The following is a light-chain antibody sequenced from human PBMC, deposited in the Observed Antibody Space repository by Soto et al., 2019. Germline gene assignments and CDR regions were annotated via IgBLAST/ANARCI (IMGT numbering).Light chain of an antibody. J-gene: IGKJ5*01. Sequence: EIVMTQSAATLSVSPGERATLSCRPSQSVGSNLAWYQQKPGQAPRLLIYGASTRATGIPARFSGSGSGTEFTLTISSLQSEDFAVYYCQQYNSWPPITFGQGTRLEI. V-gene: IGKV3-15*01. CDR2: GAS. CDR1: QSVGSN. CDR3: QQYNSWPPIT.